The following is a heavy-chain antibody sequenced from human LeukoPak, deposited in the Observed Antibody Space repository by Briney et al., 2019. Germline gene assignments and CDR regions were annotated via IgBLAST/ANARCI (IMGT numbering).Heavy chain of an antibody. V-gene: IGHV3-30-3*01. Sequence: PGGSLRLSCAASGFTFSSYAMHWVRQAPGKGLEWVAVISYDGSNKYYADSVKGRFTISRDNSKNTLYLQMNSLRAEDTAVYYCAREDTAMEKDAFDIWGQGTMVTVSS. D-gene: IGHD5-18*01. CDR3: AREDTAMEKDAFDI. CDR1: GFTFSSYA. CDR2: ISYDGSNK. J-gene: IGHJ3*02.